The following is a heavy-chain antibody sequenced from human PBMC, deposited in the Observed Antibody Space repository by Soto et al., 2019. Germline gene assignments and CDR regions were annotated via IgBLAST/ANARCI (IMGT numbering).Heavy chain of an antibody. CDR2: IVPVFGTP. D-gene: IGHD3-22*01. J-gene: IGHJ3*02. Sequence: QVQLMQSGAEVKKPVSSVKVSCKASGGSFPSDTISWVRQAPGQGLEWLGGIVPVFGTPNHAQKFQGRVTISADGATNTAYMELTSLRPEDTAVYYCTRPSSGYYHDALEIWGQGTLVTVSS. CDR3: TRPSSGYYHDALEI. CDR1: GGSFPSDT. V-gene: IGHV1-69*01.